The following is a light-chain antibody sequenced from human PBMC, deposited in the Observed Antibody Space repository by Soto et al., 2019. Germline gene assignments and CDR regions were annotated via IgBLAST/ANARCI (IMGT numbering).Light chain of an antibody. V-gene: IGKV3-11*01. CDR2: DAS. CDR3: QQRSNWPPT. Sequence: EIVLPQSPATLSLSPGERSTLSGRASQSVSSYLAWYQQKPGQAPRLLIYDASNRATGIPARFSGSGSGTDFTLTISSLEPEDFAVYYCQQRSNWPPTVGQGTKVDIK. J-gene: IGKJ1*01. CDR1: QSVSSY.